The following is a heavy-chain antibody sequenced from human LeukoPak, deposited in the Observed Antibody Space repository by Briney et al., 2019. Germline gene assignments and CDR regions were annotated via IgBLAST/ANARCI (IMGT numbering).Heavy chain of an antibody. D-gene: IGHD3-3*01. CDR2: ISGSGGST. V-gene: IGHV3-23*01. CDR3: ARATYYDFWSGIDY. CDR1: GFTFSSYA. Sequence: GGSLRLSCAASGFTFSSYAMSWVRQAPGKGLEWVSAISGSGGSTYYADSVKGRFTISRDNSKNTLYLQMNSLRAEDTAVYYCARATYYDFWSGIDYWGQGTLVTVSS. J-gene: IGHJ4*02.